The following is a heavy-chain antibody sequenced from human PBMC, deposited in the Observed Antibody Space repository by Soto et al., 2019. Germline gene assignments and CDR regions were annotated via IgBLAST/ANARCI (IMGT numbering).Heavy chain of an antibody. V-gene: IGHV1-69*13. D-gene: IGHD5-12*01. CDR1: GGTFAISV. J-gene: IGHJ5*01. CDR3: ARDLGSGSEAGDS. CDR2: IISIFGTP. Sequence: SVKVSCKASGGTFAISVFNWVRQAPGQGLEWMGGIISIFGTPNYSQKFLGRVTITADESTSTGYMELSNLRSDDTAIYYCARDLGSGSEAGDSWALRTHVPVSA.